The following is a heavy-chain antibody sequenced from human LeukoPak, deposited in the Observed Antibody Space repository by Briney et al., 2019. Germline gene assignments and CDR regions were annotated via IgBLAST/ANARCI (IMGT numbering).Heavy chain of an antibody. J-gene: IGHJ4*02. Sequence: GRSLRLSCTASGFTFSNFWMGWVRQAPGKGLEWVANIKQDETEKFYLGSVKGRFTISRDNAKNSLYLQMNSLRAEDTAVYYCATHSSSSKSEDYWGQGTLVTVSS. CDR3: ATHSSSSKSEDY. D-gene: IGHD6-6*01. V-gene: IGHV3-7*01. CDR1: GFTFSNFW. CDR2: IKQDETEK.